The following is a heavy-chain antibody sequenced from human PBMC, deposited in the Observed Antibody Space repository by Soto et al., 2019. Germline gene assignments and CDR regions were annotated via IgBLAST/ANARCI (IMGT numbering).Heavy chain of an antibody. CDR2: IKGDGSSL. J-gene: IGHJ6*02. Sequence: EVKVVESGGGLVQPGGSLRLSCAASGFTFTTYWMHWVRQVPGKGLVWVSRIKGDGSSLSYADSVKGRFTISRDNVENTVYLQMGSLRADYTAVYYCARGLKNYYGVDVWGQGTTVTVSS. V-gene: IGHV3-74*01. CDR1: GFTFTTYW. CDR3: ARGLKNYYGVDV.